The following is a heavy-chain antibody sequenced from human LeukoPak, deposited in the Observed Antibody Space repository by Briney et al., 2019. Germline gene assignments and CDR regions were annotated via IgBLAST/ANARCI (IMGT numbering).Heavy chain of an antibody. J-gene: IGHJ5*02. CDR2: FDPEDGET. CDR1: GGTFSSYA. V-gene: IGHV1-24*01. D-gene: IGHD2-2*01. Sequence: ASVKVSCKASGGTFSSYAISWVRQAPGKGLEWMGGFDPEDGETIYAQKFQGRVTMTEDTSTDTAYMELSSLRSEDTAVYYCATRGYCSSTSCYRDNGYNWFDPWGQGTLVTVSS. CDR3: ATRGYCSSTSCYRDNGYNWFDP.